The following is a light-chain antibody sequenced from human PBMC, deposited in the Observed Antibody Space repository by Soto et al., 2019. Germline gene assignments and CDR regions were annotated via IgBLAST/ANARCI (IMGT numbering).Light chain of an antibody. CDR2: GAS. Sequence: IVLTQTQATLSVSPGERATLSCRASQSVDTNVAWYQQKPGRAPRLLIYGASTRAAGIPVRFSGSGSGTEFTLTISSLQSEDFAVYYCQQHYKRPPWTFGQGTKVDIK. CDR3: QQHYKRPPWT. J-gene: IGKJ1*01. CDR1: QSVDTN. V-gene: IGKV3-15*01.